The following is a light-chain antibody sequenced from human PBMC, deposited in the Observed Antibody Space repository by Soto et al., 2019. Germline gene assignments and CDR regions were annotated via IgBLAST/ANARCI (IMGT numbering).Light chain of an antibody. CDR3: QHSGSSPTT. CDR2: HTS. CDR1: QSVSNVY. J-gene: IGKJ2*01. Sequence: EIVLTQSPGTLSLSPGERAILSCRASQSVSNVYLAWYQQKPGQAPRLLIYHTSNRTTGITDRFSGSGSVTDFTLTISRLEPEDFAVYYCQHSGSSPTTFGHGTKLDIK. V-gene: IGKV3-20*01.